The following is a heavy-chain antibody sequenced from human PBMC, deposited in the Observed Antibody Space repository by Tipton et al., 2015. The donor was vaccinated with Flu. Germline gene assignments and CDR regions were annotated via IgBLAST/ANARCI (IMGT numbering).Heavy chain of an antibody. Sequence: TLSLTCNVSGGSISSGGAYWSWIRQSPGKGLEWIGYMYDSGTTSYNPSLKSRVTISVDTSKNQFSLRLSSVTAADTAVYYCARARAPYYYYAMDVWGQGTTVTVSS. CDR1: GGSISSGGAY. V-gene: IGHV4-61*08. J-gene: IGHJ6*02. CDR3: ARARAPYYYYAMDV. CDR2: MYDSGTT.